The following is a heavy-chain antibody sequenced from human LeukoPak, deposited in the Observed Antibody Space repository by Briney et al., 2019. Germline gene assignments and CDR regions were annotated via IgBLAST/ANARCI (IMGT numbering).Heavy chain of an antibody. V-gene: IGHV4-30-4*08. CDR3: ARTGGDCSSGLCYYGMDV. Sequence: SETLSLTCTVSGGSISSGDYYWSWICQPPGKGLEWIGYIYYSGSTYYNPSLKSRVTISVDTSKNQFSLKLSSVTAADTAVYYCARTGGDCSSGLCYYGMDVWGQGTTVTVS. CDR1: GGSISSGDYY. D-gene: IGHD2-21*02. CDR2: IYYSGST. J-gene: IGHJ6*02.